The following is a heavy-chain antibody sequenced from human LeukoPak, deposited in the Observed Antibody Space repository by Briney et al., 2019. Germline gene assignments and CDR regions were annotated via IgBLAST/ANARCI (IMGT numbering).Heavy chain of an antibody. CDR3: GRTHERDLDY. CDR2: ISISSTI. J-gene: IGHJ4*02. CDR1: GFTFNSYH. V-gene: IGHV3-48*01. Sequence: GGSLRLSCAASGFTFNSYHFSWVRQAPGKGLEWVSYISISSTIYYADSVKGRFTISRDDAKNSVYLQMNSLRAEDTAVYYCGRTHERDLDYWGQGTLVTVSS.